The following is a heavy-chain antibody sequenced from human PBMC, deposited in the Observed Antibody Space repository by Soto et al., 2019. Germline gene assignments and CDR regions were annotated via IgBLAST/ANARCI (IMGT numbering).Heavy chain of an antibody. CDR2: IYPGDSDT. CDR1: GDRFNSYW. CDR3: ARQGSNGACVYFPTDV. Sequence: PGDSRKLSCKGSGDRFNSYWIGWVRQMPGKGLEWIGMIYPGDSDTTYSPSFQGQVTMSAEKSTSTAYLQWTSLKASESATYYCARQGSNGACVYFPTDVWGQGTTVTVSS. V-gene: IGHV5-51*01. J-gene: IGHJ6*02. D-gene: IGHD3-16*01.